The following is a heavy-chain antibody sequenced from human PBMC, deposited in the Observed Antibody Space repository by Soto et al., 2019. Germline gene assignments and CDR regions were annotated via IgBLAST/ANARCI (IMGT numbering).Heavy chain of an antibody. V-gene: IGHV1-8*01. D-gene: IGHD7-27*01. Sequence: QVQLVQSGAEVKKPGASVKVSCKASGYTFTSYDINWVRQATGQGLEWMGWMNPNTGNTGYAQKFQGRVNMTTNTSITTAYMELISLRFKDTAVYYCARVRSGLRRGWFAPWGQGTLVTVSS. CDR2: MNPNTGNT. J-gene: IGHJ5*02. CDR1: GYTFTSYD. CDR3: ARVRSGLRRGWFAP.